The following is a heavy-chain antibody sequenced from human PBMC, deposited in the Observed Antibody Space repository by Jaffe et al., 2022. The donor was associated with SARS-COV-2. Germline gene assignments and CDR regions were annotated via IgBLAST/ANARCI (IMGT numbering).Heavy chain of an antibody. J-gene: IGHJ4*02. CDR3: ARDREWELLVPFDY. V-gene: IGHV3-30-3*01. CDR1: GFTFSSYA. CDR2: ISYDGSNK. Sequence: QVQLVESGGGVVQPGRSLRLSCAASGFTFSSYAMHWVRQAPGKGLEWVAVISYDGSNKYYADSVKGRFTISRDNSKNTLYLQMNSLRAEDTAVYYCARDREWELLVPFDYWGQGTLVTVSS. D-gene: IGHD1-26*01.